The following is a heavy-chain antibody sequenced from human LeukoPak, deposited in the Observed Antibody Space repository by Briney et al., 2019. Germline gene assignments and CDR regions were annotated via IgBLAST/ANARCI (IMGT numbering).Heavy chain of an antibody. CDR2: INDDGSDT. V-gene: IGHV3-74*01. CDR3: VRGGPSTWS. D-gene: IGHD2-15*01. J-gene: IGHJ5*02. Sequence: GGSLRLSCAASGFTLSRYWMHWVRQVPGKRPVWVSRINDDGSDTIYADSVRGRFTISRDDAKNTVYLQMNNLRAEDTAVYYCVRGGPSTWSWGQGTLVTVSS. CDR1: GFTLSRYW.